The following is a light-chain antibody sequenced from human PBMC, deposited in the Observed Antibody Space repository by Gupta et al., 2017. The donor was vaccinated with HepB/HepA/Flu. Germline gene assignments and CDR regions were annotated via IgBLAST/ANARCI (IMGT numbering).Light chain of an antibody. J-gene: IGKJ4*01. CDR2: GAS. Sequence: EIVMTQSPATLSVSPGERATLSCWASQSASTSLAWYHQKPGQAPRPLIYGASTRATGVSARFSGSGSGTEFTLTISRLQSEDFGVYYCQQYYNWPPFTFGGGTKVEI. V-gene: IGKV3-15*01. CDR1: QSASTS. CDR3: QQYYNWPPFT.